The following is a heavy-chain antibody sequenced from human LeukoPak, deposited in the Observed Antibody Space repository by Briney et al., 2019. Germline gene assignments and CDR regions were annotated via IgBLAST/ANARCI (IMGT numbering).Heavy chain of an antibody. CDR3: ARAYYYDSSGYYYPFDY. J-gene: IGHJ4*02. D-gene: IGHD3-22*01. CDR2: IKQDGSEK. CDR1: GFTFSSYW. Sequence: GGSLRLSCAASGFTFSSYWMSWVRQAPGKGLEWVANIKQDGSEKYYVDSVKGRFTISRDNAKNSLYLQMNSLRAEDTAVYYCARAYYYDSSGYYYPFDYWGQGTLVTVSS. V-gene: IGHV3-7*01.